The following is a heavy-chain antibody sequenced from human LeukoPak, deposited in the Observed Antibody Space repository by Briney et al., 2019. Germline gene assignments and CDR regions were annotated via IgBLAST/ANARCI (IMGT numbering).Heavy chain of an antibody. J-gene: IGHJ4*02. CDR2: ISSSSGYI. CDR3: ATVNCGGDCYSPSYFDY. CDR1: GFTFSSYS. Sequence: GGSLRLSCAASGFTFSSYSMNWVRQAPGKGLEWVSSISSSSGYICYADSVKGRFTISRDNAKNSLYLQMNSLRAEDTAVYYCATVNCGGDCYSPSYFDYWGQGALVTVSS. D-gene: IGHD2-21*02. V-gene: IGHV3-21*01.